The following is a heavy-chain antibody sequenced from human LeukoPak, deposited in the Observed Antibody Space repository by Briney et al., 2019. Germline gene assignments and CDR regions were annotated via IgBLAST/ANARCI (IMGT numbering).Heavy chain of an antibody. CDR1: GGTFSNFA. J-gene: IGHJ5*02. D-gene: IGHD3-10*01. Sequence: GASVKVSCKASGGTFSNFAISWVRQAPGQGLEWMGGIIPLFGTANYGQKSQGRVTITADKSTSTAYMELSRLRSEDTAVYYCASSGLGGSGNYHRTWYNWFDPWGQGTLITVSS. V-gene: IGHV1-69*06. CDR3: ASSGLGGSGNYHRTWYNWFDP. CDR2: IIPLFGTA.